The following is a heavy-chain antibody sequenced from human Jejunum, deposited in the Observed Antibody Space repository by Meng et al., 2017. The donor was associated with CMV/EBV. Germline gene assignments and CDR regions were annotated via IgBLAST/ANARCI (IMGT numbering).Heavy chain of an antibody. V-gene: IGHV1-69-2*01. CDR1: GYTFTDYY. D-gene: IGHD1-14*01. CDR2: VDPKDGET. Sequence: CKVSGYTFTDYYIHWVRQAPGKGLEWMGLVDPKDGETIYAEKSQGRVTISADTSTDTIYMELSSLRSEDTAVYFCALGLYTTSWFFDLWGRGTLVTVSS. CDR3: ALGLYTTSWFFDL. J-gene: IGHJ2*01.